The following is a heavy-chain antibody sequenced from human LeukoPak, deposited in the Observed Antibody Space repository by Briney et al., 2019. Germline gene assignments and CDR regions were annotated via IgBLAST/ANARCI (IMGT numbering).Heavy chain of an antibody. CDR2: IKQDGSEK. J-gene: IGHJ4*01. V-gene: IGHV3-7*03. CDR3: STDPRLLIY. Sequence: PGGSLRLSCAASGFTFISYWMSWVRQAPGKGLEWVANIKQDGSEKYYVDSVKGRFTISRDNAKNSLYLQMNSLRAEDTAVYYCSTDPRLLIYWGHGTLVTVSS. CDR1: GFTFISYW. D-gene: IGHD2-8*01.